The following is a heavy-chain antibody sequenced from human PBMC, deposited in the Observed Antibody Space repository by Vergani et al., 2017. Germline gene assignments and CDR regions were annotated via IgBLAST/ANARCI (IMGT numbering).Heavy chain of an antibody. Sequence: QVQLQESGPGLVKPSQTLSLTCTVSGGSISSGDYYWSWIRQPPGKGLEWIGYTYYTGSAYYNPPLKSRVTISVDTSKNQFSLKVTSVTAADTAVYYYARTLGEVSSNYCYYGMDVWGQGTTVTVSS. CDR2: TYYTGSA. CDR3: ARTLGEVSSNYCYYGMDV. CDR1: GGSISSGDYY. J-gene: IGHJ6*02. D-gene: IGHD3-16*02. V-gene: IGHV4-30-4*08.